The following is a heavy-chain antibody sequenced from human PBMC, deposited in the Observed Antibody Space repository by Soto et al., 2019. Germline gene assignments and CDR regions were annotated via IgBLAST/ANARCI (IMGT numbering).Heavy chain of an antibody. CDR2: TYYRSNWRH. D-gene: IGHD6-19*01. CDR1: GDSVSSNTAA. J-gene: IGHJ4*02. V-gene: IGHV6-1*01. Sequence: SQTLSLTCAISGDSVSSNTAAWNWIRSSPSRGLEWLGRTYYRSNWRHDYAVSVKSRITVNPDTSKNHFSLQLNSVTPDDTAGYYCARGVAGSGFDLWGQGTLVTVS. CDR3: ARGVAGSGFDL.